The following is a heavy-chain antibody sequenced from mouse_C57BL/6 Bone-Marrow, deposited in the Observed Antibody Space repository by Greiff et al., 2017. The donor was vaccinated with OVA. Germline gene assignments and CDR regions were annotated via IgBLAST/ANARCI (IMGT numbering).Heavy chain of an antibody. V-gene: IGHV1-50*01. CDR3: ARQGTTVVARAMDY. CDR1: GYTFTSYW. CDR2: IDPSDSYT. J-gene: IGHJ4*01. D-gene: IGHD1-1*01. Sequence: QVQLQQPGAELVKPGASVKLSCKASGYTFTSYWMQWVKQRPGQGLEWIGEIDPSDSYTNYNQKFKGKATLTVDTSSSTAYMQLSSLTSEDSAVYYCARQGTTVVARAMDYWGQGTSVTVSS.